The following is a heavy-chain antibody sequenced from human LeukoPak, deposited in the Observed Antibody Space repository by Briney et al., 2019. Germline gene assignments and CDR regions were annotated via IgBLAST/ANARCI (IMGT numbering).Heavy chain of an antibody. CDR1: GGSISSYY. V-gene: IGHV4-4*07. J-gene: IGHJ3*02. CDR2: IYTSGST. Sequence: SETLSLTCTVSGGSISSYYWSWIRQPAGKGLEWIGRIYTSGSTNYNPSLKSRVTISVDTSKNQFSLKLSSVTAADTAVYYCARDNNHSLLSWWELAFDIWGQGTMVTVSS. D-gene: IGHD3-16*01. CDR3: ARDNNHSLLSWWELAFDI.